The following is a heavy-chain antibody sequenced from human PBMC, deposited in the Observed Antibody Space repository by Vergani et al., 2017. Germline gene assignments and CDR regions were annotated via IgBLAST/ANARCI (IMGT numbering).Heavy chain of an antibody. CDR1: GGTFSSYT. CDR2: IIPILGIA. CDR3: ARQKPAAAGPLYYFDY. D-gene: IGHD6-13*01. V-gene: IGHV1-69*02. Sequence: QVQLVQSGAEVKKPGSSVKVSCKASGGTFSSYTISWVRQAPGQGLEWMGRIIPILGIANYAQKFQGRVTITADKSTSTAYMELSSLRSEDTAVYYCARQKPAAAGPLYYFDYWGQGTLVTVSS. J-gene: IGHJ4*02.